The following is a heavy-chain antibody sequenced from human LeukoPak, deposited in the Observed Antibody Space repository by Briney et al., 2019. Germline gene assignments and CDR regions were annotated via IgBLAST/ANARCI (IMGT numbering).Heavy chain of an antibody. V-gene: IGHV3-30-3*01. Sequence: PGRSLRLPCAASGFTFSSYAMHWVRQAPGKGLEWVAVISYDGSNKYYADSVKGRFTISRDNSKNTLYLQMNSLRAEDTAVYYCARDRWYGSGSPFDPWGQGTLVTVSS. J-gene: IGHJ5*02. CDR3: ARDRWYGSGSPFDP. CDR1: GFTFSSYA. CDR2: ISYDGSNK. D-gene: IGHD3-10*01.